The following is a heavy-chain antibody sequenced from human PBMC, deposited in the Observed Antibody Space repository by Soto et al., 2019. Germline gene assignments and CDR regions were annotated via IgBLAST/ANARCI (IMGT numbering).Heavy chain of an antibody. V-gene: IGHV3-21*01. D-gene: IGHD6-6*01. CDR1: GFTFSSYS. Sequence: PGGSLRLSCAASGFTFSSYSMNWVRQAPGKGLEWVSSISSSSSYIYYADSVKGRFTISRDNAKNSLYLQMNSLRAEDTAVYYCARERSYSSWSYPTYYFDYWGQGTLVTVSS. CDR2: ISSSSSYI. CDR3: ARERSYSSWSYPTYYFDY. J-gene: IGHJ4*02.